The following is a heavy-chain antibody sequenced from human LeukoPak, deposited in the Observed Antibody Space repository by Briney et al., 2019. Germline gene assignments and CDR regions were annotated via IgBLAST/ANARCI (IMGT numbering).Heavy chain of an antibody. V-gene: IGHV1-8*03. D-gene: IGHD3-16*02. Sequence: ASVQVSCKASGYTFTSYDINWVRQATGQGLEWMGWMNPNSGNTGYAQKFQGRVTITRNTSISTAYMELSSLRSEDTAVYYCARVTVMYDYVWGSYRYTALDYWGQGTLVTVSS. J-gene: IGHJ4*02. CDR1: GYTFTSYD. CDR2: MNPNSGNT. CDR3: ARVTVMYDYVWGSYRYTALDY.